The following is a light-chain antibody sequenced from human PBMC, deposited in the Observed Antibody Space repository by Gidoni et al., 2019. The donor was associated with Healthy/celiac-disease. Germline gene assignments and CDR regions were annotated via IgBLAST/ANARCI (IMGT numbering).Light chain of an antibody. J-gene: IGKJ4*01. Sequence: DFQMPQSPSSPYASVGDRVTITCRASQSISSYLYWYQQKPGKAPKLLIYAASSLQSGVPSRFSGSGSGTDFTLTISRLKHEDFATYYCQQNYSNPPTFGGGTKVEIK. CDR1: QSISSY. V-gene: IGKV1-39*01. CDR3: QQNYSNPPT. CDR2: AAS.